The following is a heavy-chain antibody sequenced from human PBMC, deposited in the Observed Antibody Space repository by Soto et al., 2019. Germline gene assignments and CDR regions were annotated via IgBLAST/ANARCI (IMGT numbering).Heavy chain of an antibody. CDR3: ASSYGDYENFDY. CDR2: IYHSGST. V-gene: IGHV4-4*02. Sequence: PSETLSLTCAVSGGSISSSNWWSWVRQPPGKGLEWIGEIYHSGSTNYNPSLKSRVTISVDKSENQFSLKLSSVTAADTAVYYCASSYGDYENFDYWGQGTLVTVSS. J-gene: IGHJ4*02. CDR1: GGSISSSNW. D-gene: IGHD4-17*01.